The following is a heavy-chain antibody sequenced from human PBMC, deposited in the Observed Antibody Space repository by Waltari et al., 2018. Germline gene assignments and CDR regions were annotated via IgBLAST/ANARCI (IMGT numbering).Heavy chain of an antibody. CDR2: IFHSGST. CDR1: GYYISRNSF. CDR3: ARVAYSDFWSDYSSRPSFDY. Sequence: QVELQESGPGLVKPSETLSLTCKVSGYYISRNSFWGWIRQPPGKGPEWLGSIFHSGSTQSNPALKSRVTRSVDTSKNHFSLKLISVTAADTAVYYCARVAYSDFWSDYSSRPSFDYWGPGTLVTVSS. D-gene: IGHD3-3*01. J-gene: IGHJ4*02. V-gene: IGHV4-38-2*02.